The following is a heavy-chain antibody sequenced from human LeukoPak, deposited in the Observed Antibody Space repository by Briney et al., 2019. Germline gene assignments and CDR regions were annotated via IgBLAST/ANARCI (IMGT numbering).Heavy chain of an antibody. D-gene: IGHD6-19*01. CDR2: INPSGGST. J-gene: IGHJ4*02. CDR3: ARDLVRGNFAVAGTNGFDY. V-gene: IGHV1-46*01. Sequence: GASVKVSCKASGYTFTSYYMHWVRQAPGQGLEWMGIINPSGGSTSYAQKFQGRVTMTRDTSTSTVYIEPSSLRSEDTAVYYCARDLVRGNFAVAGTNGFDYWGQGTLVTVSS. CDR1: GYTFTSYY.